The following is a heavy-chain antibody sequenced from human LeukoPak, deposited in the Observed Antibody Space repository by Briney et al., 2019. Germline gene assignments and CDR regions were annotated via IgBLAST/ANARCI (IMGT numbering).Heavy chain of an antibody. D-gene: IGHD6-6*01. J-gene: IGHJ4*02. CDR1: GGTFSSYA. V-gene: IGHV1-69*05. Sequence: SVKVSCKASGGTFSSYAISWVRQAPGQGLEWMGGIIPIFSTANHAQKFQGRVTITTDESTSTAYMELSSLRSEDTAVYYCVGIAARSGYYFDYWGQGTLVTVSS. CDR3: VGIAARSGYYFDY. CDR2: IIPIFSTA.